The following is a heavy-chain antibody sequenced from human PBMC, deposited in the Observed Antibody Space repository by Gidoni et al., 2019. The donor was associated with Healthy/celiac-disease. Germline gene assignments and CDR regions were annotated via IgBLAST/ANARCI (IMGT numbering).Heavy chain of an antibody. CDR3: AREGINCSSTSCYAQGFDP. J-gene: IGHJ5*02. D-gene: IGHD2-2*01. CDR2: IIPIFCTA. CDR1: GGTFRRHA. V-gene: IGHV1-69*06. Sequence: QVHLVQSGAAVKQPGSSVQVSCKDSGGTFRRHAIRCVRHAPGQGLQWMGGIIPIFCTANYAQKFRGRVTITADKSTSTAYMELSSLRSEDTAVYYCAREGINCSSTSCYAQGFDPWGQGTLVTVSS.